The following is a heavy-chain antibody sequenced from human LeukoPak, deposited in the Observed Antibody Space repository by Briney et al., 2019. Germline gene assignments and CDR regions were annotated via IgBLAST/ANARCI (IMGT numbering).Heavy chain of an antibody. J-gene: IGHJ6*03. CDR1: GGSFSGYY. CDR3: ARTHITLVRGVPPGGYDYYMDV. D-gene: IGHD3-10*01. V-gene: IGHV2-70*11. CDR2: VDWDGDI. Sequence: TLSLTCAVYGGSFSGYYWSWIRQPPGKALEWLARVDWDGDIYYSPSLKTRLTISKDTSQNQVVLTMTNIDPVDTGTYYCARTHITLVRGVPPGGYDYYMDVWGKGTTVTISS.